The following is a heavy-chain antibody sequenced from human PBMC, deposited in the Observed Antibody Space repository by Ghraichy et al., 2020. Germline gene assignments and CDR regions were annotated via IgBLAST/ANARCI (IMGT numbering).Heavy chain of an antibody. J-gene: IGHJ4*02. CDR1: GFTFTSYT. V-gene: IGHV3-21*01. CDR3: ARDNYDSSGSDY. D-gene: IGHD3-22*01. Sequence: LSLTCAASGFTFTSYTMSWVRQAPGKGLEWVSSISSSSGYKYYADSLKGRFTISRDNAKNSLYLQMNSLRAEDTAVYYCARDNYDSSGSDYWGQGTLVTVSS. CDR2: ISSSSGYK.